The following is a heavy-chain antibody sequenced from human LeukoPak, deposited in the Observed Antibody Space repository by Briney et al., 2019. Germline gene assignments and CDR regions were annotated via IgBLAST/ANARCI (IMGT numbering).Heavy chain of an antibody. D-gene: IGHD3-22*01. V-gene: IGHV3-30*18. Sequence: GRSLSLSCAASGFTFSSYRIHWVRQAPGKGLEWVAIISYDGSNKYYADSVKGRFTISRDNSKNTLYLQMNSLRAEDTAMYYCAKDGIEVSYFDYWDQGVLVTVSS. CDR2: ISYDGSNK. J-gene: IGHJ4*02. CDR3: AKDGIEVSYFDY. CDR1: GFTFSSYR.